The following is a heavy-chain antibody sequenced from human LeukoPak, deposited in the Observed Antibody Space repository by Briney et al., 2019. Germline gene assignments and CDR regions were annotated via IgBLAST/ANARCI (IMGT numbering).Heavy chain of an antibody. CDR3: ATVNVVVPAATFDY. CDR2: FDPEDGET. J-gene: IGHJ4*02. CDR1: GYTLTELS. Sequence: ASVKVSCKVSGYTLTELSMHWVRQAPGKGLEWMRGFDPEDGETIYAQKFQGRVTMTEDTSTDTAYMELSSLRSEDTAVYYCATVNVVVPAATFDYWGQGTLVTVSS. D-gene: IGHD2-2*01. V-gene: IGHV1-24*01.